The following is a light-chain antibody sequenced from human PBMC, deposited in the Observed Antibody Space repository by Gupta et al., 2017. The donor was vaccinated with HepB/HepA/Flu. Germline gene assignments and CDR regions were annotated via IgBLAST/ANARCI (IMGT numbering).Light chain of an antibody. Sequence: SYELTQPPSVSVSPGQTASITCSGDKLGAKYACWYQQKPGQSPVLVIYQDSKRPSGLPERFSGSNAGNTATLTISGTQARDEADYYCQAWDSSTEAVFGGGTKLTVL. CDR2: QDS. V-gene: IGLV3-1*01. J-gene: IGLJ2*01. CDR1: KLGAKY. CDR3: QAWDSSTEAV.